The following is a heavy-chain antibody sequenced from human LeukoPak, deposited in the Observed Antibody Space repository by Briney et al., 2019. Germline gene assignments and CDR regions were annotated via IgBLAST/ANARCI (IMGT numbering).Heavy chain of an antibody. D-gene: IGHD2-2*01. CDR1: GYIFTSYW. Sequence: GESLEISCKGSGYIFTSYWIAWVRQMPGKGLEWMGIVYADDSNTRYSPSFRGQVTMSADKSIKTAYLQWSSLQASDTAMYYCARIYCSSTSCYGASSWGQGTLVTVSS. CDR2: VYADDSNT. J-gene: IGHJ5*02. CDR3: ARIYCSSTSCYGASS. V-gene: IGHV5-51*01.